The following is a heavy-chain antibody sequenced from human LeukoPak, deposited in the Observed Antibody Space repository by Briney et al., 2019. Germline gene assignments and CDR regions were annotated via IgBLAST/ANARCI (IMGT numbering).Heavy chain of an antibody. CDR1: GYTLTELS. CDR3: ATVVPAAIRFDP. CDR2: FDPEDGET. J-gene: IGHJ5*02. V-gene: IGHV1-24*01. D-gene: IGHD2-2*01. Sequence: ASVKVSCKVSGYTLTELSMHWVRQAPGKGLEWMGGFDPEDGETIYAQKFQGRVTMTEDTSTDTAYMELSSLGSEDTAVYYCATVVPAAIRFDPWGQGTLVTVSS.